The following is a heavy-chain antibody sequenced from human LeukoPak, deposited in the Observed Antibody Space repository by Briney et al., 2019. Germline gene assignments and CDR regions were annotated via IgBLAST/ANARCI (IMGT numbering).Heavy chain of an antibody. CDR1: GFTFSTYA. J-gene: IGHJ4*02. CDR3: APRVVGSAPFDY. Sequence: GGSLRLSCAASGFTFSTYAMSWVRQAPGKGLEWVSAISGSTGRTYYADSVKGRFTIPRDNSKNTLYLQMNNLRAEDTAVYYCAPRVVGSAPFDYWGQGTLVTVSS. CDR2: ISGSTGRT. V-gene: IGHV3-23*01. D-gene: IGHD2-15*01.